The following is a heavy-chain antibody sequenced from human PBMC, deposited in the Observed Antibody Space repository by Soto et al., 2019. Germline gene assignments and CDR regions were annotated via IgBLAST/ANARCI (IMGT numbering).Heavy chain of an antibody. J-gene: IGHJ4*02. V-gene: IGHV1-18*01. D-gene: IGHD1-1*01. Sequence: QVXLVXSGXXXXKXGXXXKVSCKASGYTFTSYGISWVRXAPGQGLEWMGWIRAYNGNTNYAQKLQGRVTMTTDTSTSTAYMELRSLRSDDTAVYYCARDGTPGDYWGQGTLVTVSS. CDR2: IRAYNGNT. CDR1: GYTFTSYG. CDR3: ARDGTPGDY.